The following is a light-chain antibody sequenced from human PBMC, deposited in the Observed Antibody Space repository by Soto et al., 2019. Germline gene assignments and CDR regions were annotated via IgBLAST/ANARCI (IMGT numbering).Light chain of an antibody. J-gene: IGLJ2*01. V-gene: IGLV6-57*04. Sequence: NFMLTQPHSVSESPGKTVTISCTRSSGSIASNYVQWYQQRPGSAPTTVIYEDNQRPSGVPDRFSGSIDSSSNSASLTISGLKTEDAADYCCQYYDSSNVVFGGGTKLTVL. CDR1: SGSIASNY. CDR2: EDN. CDR3: QYYDSSNVV.